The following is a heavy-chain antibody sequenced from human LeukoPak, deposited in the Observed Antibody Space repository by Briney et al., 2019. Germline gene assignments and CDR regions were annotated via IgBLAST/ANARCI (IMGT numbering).Heavy chain of an antibody. CDR3: ARVRPAYCSGGSCYGNWFDP. CDR1: GYTFTGYY. J-gene: IGHJ5*02. D-gene: IGHD2-15*01. CDR2: VNPNSGGT. Sequence: GASVKVSCKASGYTFTGYYMHWVRQAPGQGLEWMGWVNPNSGGTNYAQKFQGRVTMTRDTSISTAYMELSRLRSDDTAVYYCARVRPAYCSGGSCYGNWFDPWGQGTLVTVSS. V-gene: IGHV1-2*02.